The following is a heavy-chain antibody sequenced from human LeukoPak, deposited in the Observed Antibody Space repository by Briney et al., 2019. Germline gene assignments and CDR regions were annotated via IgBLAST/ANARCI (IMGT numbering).Heavy chain of an antibody. CDR3: ARGPEAGYSYGEFGY. CDR1: GGSFSGYY. J-gene: IGHJ4*02. Sequence: SETLSLTCAVYGGSFSGYYWSWIRQPPGKGLEWIGEINHSGSTNYNPSLKSRVTISVDTSKNQFSLKLSSVAAADTAVYYCARGPEAGYSYGEFGYWGQGTLVTVSS. CDR2: INHSGST. D-gene: IGHD5-18*01. V-gene: IGHV4-34*01.